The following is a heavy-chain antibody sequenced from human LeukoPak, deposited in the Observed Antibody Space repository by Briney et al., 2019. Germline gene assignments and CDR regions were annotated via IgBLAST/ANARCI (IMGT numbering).Heavy chain of an antibody. J-gene: IGHJ4*02. Sequence: GGSLTLYCEASGVTFSTYWMSWVRQAPGKGLEWMATLKKAGGEACYKHSVKGRFIISRDNAEISLYLQTNSLRAEDTAAYYSASEGIHCSARSCLKAYWGQGTQVTVSS. CDR2: LKKAGGEA. V-gene: IGHV3-7*03. CDR3: ASEGIHCSARSCLKAY. CDR1: GVTFSTYW. D-gene: IGHD2-15*01.